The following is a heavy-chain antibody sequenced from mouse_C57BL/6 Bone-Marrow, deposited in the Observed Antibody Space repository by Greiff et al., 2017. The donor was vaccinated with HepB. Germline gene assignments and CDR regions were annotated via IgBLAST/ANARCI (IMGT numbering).Heavy chain of an antibody. CDR2: INYDGSST. CDR1: GFTFSDYY. J-gene: IGHJ4*01. Sequence: EVQLVESEGGLVQPGSSMKLSCTASGFTFSDYYMAWVRQVPEKGLEWVANINYDGSSTYYLDSLKSRFIISRDNAKNILYLQMSSLKSEDTATYYCARDRTYYYAMDYWGQGTSVTVSS. CDR3: ARDRTYYYAMDY. V-gene: IGHV5-16*01.